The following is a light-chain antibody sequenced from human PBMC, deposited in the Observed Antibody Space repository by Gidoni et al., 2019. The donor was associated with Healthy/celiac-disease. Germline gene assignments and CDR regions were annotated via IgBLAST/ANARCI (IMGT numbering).Light chain of an antibody. CDR1: SLRSYS. J-gene: IGLJ2*01. Sequence: ELTQDTAVSVALGQTVRSTGQGDSLRSYSASWYQQKPGQAPVLVLYGKNNRPSGIPDRFSGSSSGNTASLTLPGAQAEDEADYYCNSRDSRGNPVVFGGGTKLTVL. CDR3: NSRDSRGNPVV. V-gene: IGLV3-19*01. CDR2: GKN.